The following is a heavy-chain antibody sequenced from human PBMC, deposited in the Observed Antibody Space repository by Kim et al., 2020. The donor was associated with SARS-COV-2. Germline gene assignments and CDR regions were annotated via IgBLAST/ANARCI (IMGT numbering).Heavy chain of an antibody. CDR2: IIPIFGTA. Sequence: SVKVSCKASGGTFSSYAISWVRQAPGQGLEWMGGIIPIFGTANYAQKFQGRVTITADESTSTAYMELSSLRSEDTAVYYCVSDPDYGGNSQGGDDAFDIWGQGTMVTVSS. D-gene: IGHD4-17*01. CDR3: VSDPDYGGNSQGGDDAFDI. J-gene: IGHJ3*02. V-gene: IGHV1-69*13. CDR1: GGTFSSYA.